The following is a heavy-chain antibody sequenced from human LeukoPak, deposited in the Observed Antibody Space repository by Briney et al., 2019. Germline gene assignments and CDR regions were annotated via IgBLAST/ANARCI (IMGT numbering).Heavy chain of an antibody. J-gene: IGHJ4*02. CDR2: IWHSGTT. CDR1: GASIISNNW. D-gene: IGHD4-17*01. V-gene: IGHV4-4*02. Sequence: SETLSLTCAVSGASIISNNWWSWVRQPSGKGLEWIREIWHSGTTNYNPSLKSRVTISVDNSKNQFSLKLNSVTAADTAVYYCMGADYGGHWGQGTLVTVSS. CDR3: MGADYGGH.